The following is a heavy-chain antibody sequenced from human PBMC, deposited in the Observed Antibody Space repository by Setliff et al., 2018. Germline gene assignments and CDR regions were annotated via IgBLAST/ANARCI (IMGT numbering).Heavy chain of an antibody. CDR1: GGSFSTYY. CDR2: INHSGST. J-gene: IGHJ4*02. Sequence: SETLSLTCAVYGGSFSTYYWIWIRQPPGKGLEWIGEINHSGSTNYNPSLKSRVTISVDTSKNQFSLKLSSVTAADTAVYYCARREGDGYNFWSGSSYWGQGTLVTVSS. CDR3: ARREGDGYNFWSGSSY. V-gene: IGHV4-34*01. D-gene: IGHD3-3*01.